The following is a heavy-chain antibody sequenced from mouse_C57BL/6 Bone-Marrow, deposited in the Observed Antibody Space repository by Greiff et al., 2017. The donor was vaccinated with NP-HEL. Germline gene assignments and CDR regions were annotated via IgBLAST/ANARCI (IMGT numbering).Heavy chain of an antibody. D-gene: IGHD1-1*01. CDR2: INPSSGYT. J-gene: IGHJ4*01. CDR1: GYTFTSYW. V-gene: IGHV1-7*01. CDR3: ARRDYGSRYAMDY. Sequence: QVHVKQSGAELAKPGASVKLSCKASGYTFTSYWMHWVKQRPGQGLEWIGYINPSSGYTKYNQKFKDKATLTADKSSSTAYMQLSSLTYEDSAVYYCARRDYGSRYAMDYWGQGTSVTVSS.